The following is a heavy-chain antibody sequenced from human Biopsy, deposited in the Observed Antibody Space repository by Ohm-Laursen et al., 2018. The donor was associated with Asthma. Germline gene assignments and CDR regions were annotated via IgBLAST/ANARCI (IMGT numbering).Heavy chain of an antibody. Sequence: SLRLSCSATGFSFSDYYMTWMRQAPGKGLEWVSSISNSGSTKYPAESVQGRFTISRDNTQKSLFLQMNSLRAEDTAIYFCARVLESSHRGPFYFFALDVWGQGTTVAVS. D-gene: IGHD2/OR15-2a*01. CDR3: ARVLESSHRGPFYFFALDV. J-gene: IGHJ6*02. CDR1: GFSFSDYY. CDR2: ISNSGSTK. V-gene: IGHV3-11*01.